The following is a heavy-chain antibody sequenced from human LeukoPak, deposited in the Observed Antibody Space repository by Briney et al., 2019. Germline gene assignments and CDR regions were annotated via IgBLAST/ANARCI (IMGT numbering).Heavy chain of an antibody. CDR1: GFTFSSYA. Sequence: GGSLRLSCAASGFTFSSYAMHWVRQAPGKGLEWVAVISYDGSNKYYADSVKGRFTISRDNPKNTLYLQMNSLRAEDTAVYYCARDRLLEDRDYHYYYYMDVWGIGTTVTVSS. CDR3: ARDRLLEDRDYHYYYYMDV. V-gene: IGHV3-30*04. D-gene: IGHD1-1*01. CDR2: ISYDGSNK. J-gene: IGHJ6*03.